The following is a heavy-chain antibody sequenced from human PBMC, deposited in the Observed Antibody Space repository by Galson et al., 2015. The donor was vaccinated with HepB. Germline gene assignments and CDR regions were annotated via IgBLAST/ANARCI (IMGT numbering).Heavy chain of an antibody. V-gene: IGHV3-66*02. Sequence: SLRLSCAASGFTVSSNYMTWVRQAPGKGLAWVSVIYSGGSTYYADSVKGRFTISRDNSKNTLYLQMNSLRAEDTAVYYCARGEAGSGSYYGSSWGQGTLVTVSS. D-gene: IGHD3-10*01. CDR3: ARGEAGSGSYYGSS. CDR2: IYSGGST. J-gene: IGHJ4*02. CDR1: GFTVSSNY.